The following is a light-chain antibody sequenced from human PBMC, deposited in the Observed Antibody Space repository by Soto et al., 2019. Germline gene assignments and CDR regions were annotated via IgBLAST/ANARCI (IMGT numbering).Light chain of an antibody. J-gene: IGLJ2*01. CDR2: DVS. CDR1: SSDIGGYNY. V-gene: IGLV2-14*03. Sequence: QAALTQPASVSGAPGQSITISCTGTSSDIGGYNYVSWYQQHPGKAPKFMIYDVSYRPSGVSNRFSGSKSGNTASLTISGLQAEDEADYYCSSYRRISRPVGFGGGTKLTV. CDR3: SSYRRISRPVG.